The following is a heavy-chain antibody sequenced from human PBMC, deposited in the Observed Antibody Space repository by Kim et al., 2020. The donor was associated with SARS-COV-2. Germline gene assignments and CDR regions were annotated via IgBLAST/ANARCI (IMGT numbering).Heavy chain of an antibody. V-gene: IGHV3-23*01. D-gene: IGHD3-10*01. CDR1: GFTFSKYA. CDR2: VTSRTTGT. CDR3: ANLRVLY. Sequence: GGSLRLSCAASGFTFSKYAMTWVRQAPGKGLEWVSPVTSRTTGTFYADSVTGRFTISRDDSKTTLYLQMHSLTLEDTAISYCANLRVLYWGPGTPVTVSS. J-gene: IGHJ4*02.